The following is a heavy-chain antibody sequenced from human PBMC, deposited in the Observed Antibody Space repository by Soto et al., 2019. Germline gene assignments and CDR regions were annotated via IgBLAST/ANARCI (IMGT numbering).Heavy chain of an antibody. CDR1: GFTFDDFA. CDR3: AKGPGMVASSASPDS. Sequence: EVQLVESGGGLVQPGRSLRLACAASGFTFDDFAMHWVRQPPGKWLEWVSGISWNRASIVYADSVKGRFPISRDNAKNSLYLHLDSLGVEDTAFYYCAKGPGMVASSASPDSWGQGTLVSVSS. CDR2: ISWNRASI. J-gene: IGHJ4*02. D-gene: IGHD3-10*01. V-gene: IGHV3-9*01.